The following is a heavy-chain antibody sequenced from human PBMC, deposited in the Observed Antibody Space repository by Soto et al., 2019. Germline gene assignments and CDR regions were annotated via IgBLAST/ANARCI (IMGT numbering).Heavy chain of an antibody. Sequence: SETLSLTCTVSGASSSSSTYYWGWIRQPPGKGLEWIGTFFYNGNTYYNPSLQSRVTISVDTSKNQFSLKLSSVTAADTAVYYCAGKDIVVVVAGYYMDVWGKGTTVTVSS. CDR2: FFYNGNT. CDR3: AGKDIVVVVAGYYMDV. CDR1: GASSSSSTYY. J-gene: IGHJ6*03. D-gene: IGHD2-15*01. V-gene: IGHV4-39*07.